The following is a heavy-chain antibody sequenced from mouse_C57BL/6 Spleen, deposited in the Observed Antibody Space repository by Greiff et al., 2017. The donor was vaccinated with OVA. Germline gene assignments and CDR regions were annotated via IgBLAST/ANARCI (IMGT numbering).Heavy chain of an antibody. J-gene: IGHJ3*01. V-gene: IGHV1-61*01. D-gene: IGHD2-3*01. Sequence: QVQLQQPGAELVRPGSSVKLSCKASGYTFTSYWMDWVKQRPGQGLEWIGNIYPSDSETHYNQKFKDKATLTVDKSSSTAYMQLSSLTSEDSAVYYCAREGVYDQGFAYWGQGTLVTVSA. CDR3: AREGVYDQGFAY. CDR2: IYPSDSET. CDR1: GYTFTSYW.